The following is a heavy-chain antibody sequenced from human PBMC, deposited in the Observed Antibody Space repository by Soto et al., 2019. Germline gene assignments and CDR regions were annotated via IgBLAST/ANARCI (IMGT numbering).Heavy chain of an antibody. D-gene: IGHD1-1*01. CDR2: LYDVDGS. CDR3: ATWHEREHAYDV. V-gene: IGHV3-53*01. Sequence: LRLSCAAFGLTVSGKKYVAWVRQAPGKGLEWVSALYDVDGSFYADSVKGRFTTSSDSSKTTVYLQMNGLRPDDTAVYYCATWHEREHAYDVWGQGTTVTVSS. J-gene: IGHJ3*01. CDR1: GLTVSGKKY.